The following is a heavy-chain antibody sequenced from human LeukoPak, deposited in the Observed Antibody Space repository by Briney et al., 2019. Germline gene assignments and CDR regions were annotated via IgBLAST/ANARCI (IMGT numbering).Heavy chain of an antibody. CDR3: AKLNRADILTGSPILV. V-gene: IGHV1-8*01. D-gene: IGHD3-9*01. J-gene: IGHJ4*02. Sequence: ASVKVSCKTSGYTFTNSDINWVRQATGQGLEWMGWMNPDSGNTGYAQNFQGRITMTRNTSINTAYMELSSLRSEDTAVYYCAKLNRADILTGSPILVWGQGTLVTVSS. CDR1: GYTFTNSD. CDR2: MNPDSGNT.